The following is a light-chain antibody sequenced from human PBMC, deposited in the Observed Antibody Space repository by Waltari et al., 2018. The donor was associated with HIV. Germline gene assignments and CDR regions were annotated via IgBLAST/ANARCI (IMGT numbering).Light chain of an antibody. V-gene: IGKV1-39*01. Sequence: DIQMTQSPFSLTASVGARVTITCRASQSINTYLNWYQQKAGKVPKLLIYGASNLHSGVPSRFSGRGSGTDVTLTISSLQHEDFATYFCQQSFSIPPWTFGQGTKV. J-gene: IGKJ1*01. CDR3: QQSFSIPPWT. CDR2: GAS. CDR1: QSINTY.